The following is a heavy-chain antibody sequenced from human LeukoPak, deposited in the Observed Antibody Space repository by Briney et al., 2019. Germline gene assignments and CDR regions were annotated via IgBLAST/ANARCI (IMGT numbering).Heavy chain of an antibody. D-gene: IGHD5-12*01. Sequence: GGSLRLSCAASGFTFSSYSMNWVRQAPGKGLEWVSYISSSSSTIYYADSVKGRFTISRDNAKNSLYLQMNSLRAEDTAVYYCANRYGGYLVDPWGQGTLVTVSS. CDR1: GFTFSSYS. CDR2: ISSSSSTI. CDR3: ANRYGGYLVDP. J-gene: IGHJ5*02. V-gene: IGHV3-48*01.